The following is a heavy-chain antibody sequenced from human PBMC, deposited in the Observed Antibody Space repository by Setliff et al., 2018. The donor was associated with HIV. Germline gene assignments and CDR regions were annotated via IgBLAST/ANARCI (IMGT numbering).Heavy chain of an antibody. J-gene: IGHJ4*02. D-gene: IGHD3-10*01. V-gene: IGHV4-61*01. CDR1: GDFFSSDYY. CDR2: IYSSGST. CDR3: ARSWGSGSYPY. Sequence: SETLSLTCTVSGDFFSSDYYWGWIRQSPGKGLEWIGYIYSSGSTNYNPSLKSRVTISVDTSKNQFSLKLSSVTAADTAAYYCARSWGSGSYPYWGQGTLVTVSS.